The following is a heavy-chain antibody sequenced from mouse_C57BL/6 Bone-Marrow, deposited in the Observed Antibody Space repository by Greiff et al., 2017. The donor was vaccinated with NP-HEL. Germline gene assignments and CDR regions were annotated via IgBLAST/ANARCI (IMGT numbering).Heavy chain of an antibody. CDR1: GFTFSDYY. V-gene: IGHV5-16*01. CDR2: INYDGSRT. Sequence: EVHLVESEGGLVQPGSSMKLSCTTSGFTFSDYYMAWVRQVPEKGLDWVANINYDGSRTYYLDSLKSRFIISRDNAKNILYLQMSSLKSEDTATYYCAREGGLRRRTYAMDYWGQGTSVTVSS. J-gene: IGHJ4*01. CDR3: AREGGLRRRTYAMDY. D-gene: IGHD2-4*01.